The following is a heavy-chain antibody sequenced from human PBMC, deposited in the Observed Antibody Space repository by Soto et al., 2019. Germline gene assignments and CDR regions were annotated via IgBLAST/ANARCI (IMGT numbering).Heavy chain of an antibody. CDR2: IYYSGST. CDR3: ARGTFPAAPFYGMDV. Sequence: PSETLSLTCTVSGGSISSGGYYCSWIRQHPGKGLEWIGYIYYSGSTYYNPSLKSRVTISVDTSKNQFSLKLSSVTAADTAVYYCARGTFPAAPFYGMDVWGQGTTVTVSS. CDR1: GGSISSGGYY. V-gene: IGHV4-31*02. J-gene: IGHJ6*02. D-gene: IGHD2-2*01.